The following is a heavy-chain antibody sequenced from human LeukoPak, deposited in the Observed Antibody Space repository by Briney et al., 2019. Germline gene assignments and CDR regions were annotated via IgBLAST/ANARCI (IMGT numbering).Heavy chain of an antibody. Sequence: GGSLRLSCAASGFTFSSYSMNWVRQAPGKGLEWVSSISSSSSYIYYADSVKGRFTISRDNAKNSLYLQMNSLRAEDKAVYYCARVPAGIEYYFDYWGQGTLVTVSS. CDR1: GFTFSSYS. D-gene: IGHD6-13*01. CDR2: ISSSSSYI. J-gene: IGHJ4*02. V-gene: IGHV3-21*01. CDR3: ARVPAGIEYYFDY.